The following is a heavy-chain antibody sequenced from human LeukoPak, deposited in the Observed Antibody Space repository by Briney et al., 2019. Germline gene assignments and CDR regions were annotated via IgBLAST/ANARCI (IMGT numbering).Heavy chain of an antibody. V-gene: IGHV4-59*12. D-gene: IGHD1-14*01. Sequence: PSETLSLTCTVSGGSISSYYWSWIRQPPGKGLEWIGYIYYSGTTNYNPSLKSRVTISVDTSKNQFSLKLSSVTAADTAVYYCARDSLLTGRNFDYWGQRTLVTVSS. CDR2: IYYSGTT. J-gene: IGHJ4*02. CDR1: GGSISSYY. CDR3: ARDSLLTGRNFDY.